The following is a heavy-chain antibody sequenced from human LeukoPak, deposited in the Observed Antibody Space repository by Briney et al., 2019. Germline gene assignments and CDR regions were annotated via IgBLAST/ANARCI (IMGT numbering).Heavy chain of an antibody. V-gene: IGHV1-2*02. J-gene: IGHJ4*02. CDR3: ARGNGYSGYDTFDY. Sequence: ASVKVSCKASGYTFTGYYMHWVRQAPGQGLERMGWINPNSGGTNYAQKFQGRVTMTRDTSISTAYMELSRLRSDDTAVYYCARGNGYSGYDTFDYWGQGTLVTVSS. CDR1: GYTFTGYY. D-gene: IGHD5-12*01. CDR2: INPNSGGT.